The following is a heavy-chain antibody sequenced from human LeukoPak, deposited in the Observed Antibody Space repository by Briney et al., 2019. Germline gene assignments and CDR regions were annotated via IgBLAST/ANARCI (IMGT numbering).Heavy chain of an antibody. Sequence: ASVKVSCKASGYTFTSYYMHWVRQAPGQGLEWMGIINPSGGSTSYAQKFQGRVTMTRDTSTSTVYMELSSLRSEDTAVYYCARDHIVVVPAASDYYYYMDVWGKGTTVTVSS. J-gene: IGHJ6*03. CDR3: ARDHIVVVPAASDYYYYMDV. CDR2: INPSGGST. CDR1: GYTFTSYY. D-gene: IGHD2-2*01. V-gene: IGHV1-46*01.